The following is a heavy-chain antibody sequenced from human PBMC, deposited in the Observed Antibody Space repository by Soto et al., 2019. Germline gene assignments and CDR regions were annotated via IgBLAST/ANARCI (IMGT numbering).Heavy chain of an antibody. V-gene: IGHV3-21*01. Sequence: PGGSLRLSCAASGFTFSSYSMNWVRQAPGKGLEWVSSISSSSSYIYYADSVKGRSTISRDNAKNSLYLQMNSLRAEDTAVYYCARDRYSGYDTSLDAFDIWGQGTMVTVSS. J-gene: IGHJ3*02. D-gene: IGHD5-12*01. CDR1: GFTFSSYS. CDR3: ARDRYSGYDTSLDAFDI. CDR2: ISSSSSYI.